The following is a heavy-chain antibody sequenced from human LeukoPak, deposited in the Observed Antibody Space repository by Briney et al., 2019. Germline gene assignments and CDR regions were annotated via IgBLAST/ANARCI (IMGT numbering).Heavy chain of an antibody. J-gene: IGHJ4*02. CDR1: GDSASGSNW. Sequence: PSETLSLTCAVSGDSASGSNWWSWVRQPPGKGLEWIGEIFHSGSTNYNPSLKSRVTISVDNSKNQFSLKMTSVTAADAAVYYCVRDHRSEGTYFPFDYWGQGTLVTVSS. CDR2: IFHSGST. CDR3: VRDHRSEGTYFPFDY. V-gene: IGHV4-4*02. D-gene: IGHD1-26*01.